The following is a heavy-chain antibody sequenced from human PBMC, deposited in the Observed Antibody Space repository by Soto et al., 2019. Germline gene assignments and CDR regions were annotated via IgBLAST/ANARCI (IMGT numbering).Heavy chain of an antibody. Sequence: LRLSCVASGFSFSDHYMIWIRQAPGKGLEWVAYISVSSDYINYADSVKGRFTMSRDNGKNSVYLHMNSLRAEDTAVYFCVRDADRSDSWWFDLWGQGTQVTVSS. V-gene: IGHV3-11*06. D-gene: IGHD6-6*01. CDR3: VRDADRSDSWWFDL. J-gene: IGHJ5*02. CDR2: ISVSSDYI. CDR1: GFSFSDHY.